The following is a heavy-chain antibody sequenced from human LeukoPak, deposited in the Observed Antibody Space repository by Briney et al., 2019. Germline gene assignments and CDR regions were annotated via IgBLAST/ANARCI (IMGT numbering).Heavy chain of an antibody. CDR1: GGSIGGYY. CDR3: ARHASGFAFDI. V-gene: IGHV4-59*08. Sequence: SETLSLTCTVSGGSIGGYYWSWIRQPPGRGLEWIGYISYSGSTNYNPSLKSRVTISVDTSKKQFSLKLSSVTAADPAVYYCARHASGFAFDIWGQGTIVTVSS. J-gene: IGHJ3*02. CDR2: ISYSGST. D-gene: IGHD3-10*01.